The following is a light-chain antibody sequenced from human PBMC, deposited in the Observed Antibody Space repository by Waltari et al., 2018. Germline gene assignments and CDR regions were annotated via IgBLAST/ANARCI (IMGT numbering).Light chain of an antibody. V-gene: IGLV3-1*01. CDR3: QAWDSGAAGV. CDR2: QDS. CDR1: KLGDKY. Sequence: SYGLSQPPSVSVSPGQTATISCSGDKLGDKYACWYQQKPGQSPVLVIYQDSRRPSGIPERFSGSNSGNTATLTISGTQAMDEADYYCQAWDSGAAGVFGTGTKVTVL. J-gene: IGLJ1*01.